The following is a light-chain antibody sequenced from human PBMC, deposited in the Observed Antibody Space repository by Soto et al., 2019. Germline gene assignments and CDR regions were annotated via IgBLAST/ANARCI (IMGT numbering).Light chain of an antibody. CDR1: QEISKY. CDR2: DAS. V-gene: IGKV1-33*01. CDR3: QQYDNLPLT. J-gene: IGKJ4*01. Sequence: IQTSESPSSLASSVGYKINISCQASQEISKYLNWYQHKPGKAPKLLIYDASNFETGVPSRFSGSVSRTEFTFPISSLQPEDIATYYCQQYDNLPLTFGGGTKVDI.